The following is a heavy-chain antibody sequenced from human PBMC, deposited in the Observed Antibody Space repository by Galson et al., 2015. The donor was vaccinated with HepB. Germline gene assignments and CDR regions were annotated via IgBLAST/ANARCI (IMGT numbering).Heavy chain of an antibody. CDR2: ISASGDDV. J-gene: IGHJ4*02. Sequence: SLRLSCAASGFTFSSYGMNWVRQAPGKGLEWVSAISASGDDVYYTDSVKGRFTLSRDNSKKELFLLMNSLRAEDTAVYYCSSRAGSLGFFDNWAQGALVAVSS. D-gene: IGHD6-19*01. CDR3: SSRAGSLGFFDN. V-gene: IGHV3-23*01. CDR1: GFTFSSYG.